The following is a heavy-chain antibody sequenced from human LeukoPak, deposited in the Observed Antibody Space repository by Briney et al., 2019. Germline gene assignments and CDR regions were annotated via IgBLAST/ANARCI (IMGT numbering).Heavy chain of an antibody. CDR1: GGSISSNY. J-gene: IGHJ6*02. Sequence: PSETLSLTRTVSGGSISSNYWSWIRQPAGKGLEWIGRIYTSGSTNYDPSLKSRVSMSLDTSKNQFSLKLNSVTAADTAVYYCARQPPYYYGMDVWGRGTTVTVFS. V-gene: IGHV4-4*07. CDR3: ARQPPYYYGMDV. CDR2: IYTSGST.